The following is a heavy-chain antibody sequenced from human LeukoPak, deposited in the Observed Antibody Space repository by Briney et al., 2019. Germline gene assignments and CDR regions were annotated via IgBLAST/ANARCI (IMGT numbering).Heavy chain of an antibody. CDR2: ISSSSSYI. CDR3: ARGLLGGYYDGSGYYRLGYFDY. J-gene: IGHJ4*02. D-gene: IGHD3-22*01. CDR1: GFTFSSYS. V-gene: IGHV3-21*04. Sequence: GGSLRLSCAASGFTFSSYSMNWVRQAPGKGLEWVSSISSSSSYIYYADSVKGRFTISRDNAKNSLYPQMNSLRAEDTAVYYCARGLLGGYYDGSGYYRLGYFDYWGQGTLVTVSS.